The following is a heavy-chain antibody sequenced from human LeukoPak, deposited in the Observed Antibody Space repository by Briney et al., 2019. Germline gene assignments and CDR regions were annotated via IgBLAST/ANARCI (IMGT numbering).Heavy chain of an antibody. CDR3: ARDAEVGTLFGVLSRYNWFDP. J-gene: IGHJ5*02. V-gene: IGHV3-7*01. CDR2: IKQDGSEK. CDR1: GFSFSYYW. D-gene: IGHD3-3*01. Sequence: GGSLRLSCAASGFSFSYYWMSWVRQAPGKGLEWEANIKQDGSEKYYVDSVKGRFTISRDNAKKSLYLQMNSLRVEDTAVYYCARDAEVGTLFGVLSRYNWFDPWGQGALVTVSS.